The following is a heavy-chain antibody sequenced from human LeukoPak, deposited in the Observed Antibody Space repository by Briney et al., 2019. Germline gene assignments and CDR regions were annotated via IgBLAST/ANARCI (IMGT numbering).Heavy chain of an antibody. J-gene: IGHJ4*02. CDR2: IIPIFGTA. V-gene: IGHV1-69*06. Sequence: ASVTVSCKASGGTFSSYAISWVRQAPGQGLEWMGRIIPIFGTANYAQKFQGRVTITADKSTSTAYMELSSLRSEDTAVYYCARARGAAAGTDYWGQGTLVTVSS. CDR3: ARARGAAAGTDY. CDR1: GGTFSSYA. D-gene: IGHD6-13*01.